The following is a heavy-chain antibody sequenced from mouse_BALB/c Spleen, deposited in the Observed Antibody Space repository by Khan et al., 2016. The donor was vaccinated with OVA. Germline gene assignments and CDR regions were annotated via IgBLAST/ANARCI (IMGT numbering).Heavy chain of an antibody. Sequence: VQLQESGAELVRPGTSVKVSCKASGYAFTDYLIEWLKQRPGQGLEWIGVINPGSGGANYNEKFKDKATLTADKSSNTAYMQLTSLTSDDSAVYFGSRSGYGFGAYWGPGTLVTVSA. J-gene: IGHJ3*01. V-gene: IGHV1-54*01. CDR1: GYAFTDYL. CDR3: SRSGYGFGAY. D-gene: IGHD3-2*02. CDR2: INPGSGGA.